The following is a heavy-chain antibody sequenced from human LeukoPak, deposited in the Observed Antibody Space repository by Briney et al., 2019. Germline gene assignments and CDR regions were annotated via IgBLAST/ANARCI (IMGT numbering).Heavy chain of an antibody. J-gene: IGHJ4*02. D-gene: IGHD3-22*01. CDR1: GYTLTELS. CDR3: ATVDSSGYYREFDY. Sequence: ASVKVSCKVSGYTLTELSMHWVRQAPGKGLEWMGRFDPEDGETIYAQKFQGRVTMTEDTSTDTAYMELSSLRSEDTAVYYCATVDSSGYYREFDYWGQGTLVTVSS. CDR2: FDPEDGET. V-gene: IGHV1-24*01.